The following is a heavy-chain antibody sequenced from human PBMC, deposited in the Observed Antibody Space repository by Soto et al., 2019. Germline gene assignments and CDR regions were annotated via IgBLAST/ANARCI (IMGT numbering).Heavy chain of an antibody. J-gene: IGHJ4*02. D-gene: IGHD1-20*01. CDR3: ARHYNTGAFFDY. V-gene: IGHV4-39*01. CDR1: GGSISSSHY. CDR2: VFYSGSP. Sequence: QSQLQESGPGLVKSSETLSLTCTVSGGSISSSHYWGWIRQPPGKGLEWIGSVFYSGSPYYSPSFKSRITISVDTSKNQFSLRVRSVTATDTAVYFCARHYNTGAFFDYWGQGNLVTVSS.